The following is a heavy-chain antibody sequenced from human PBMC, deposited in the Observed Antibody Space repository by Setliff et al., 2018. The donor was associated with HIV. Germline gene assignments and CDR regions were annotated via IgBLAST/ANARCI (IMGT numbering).Heavy chain of an antibody. CDR2: IYWDDDK. CDR3: AHSPITDLQTRYFDF. CDR1: GFSVTSYGVA. Sequence: SGPTLVNPTQTLTLTCTVSGFSVTSYGVAVAWIRQPPGKALEWLALIYWDDDKRYNPSLENRLSITRDTSDNRVFLTMTNVGPLDTATYYCAHSPITDLQTRYFDFWSQGTLVTVS. V-gene: IGHV2-5*02. J-gene: IGHJ4*02. D-gene: IGHD1-20*01.